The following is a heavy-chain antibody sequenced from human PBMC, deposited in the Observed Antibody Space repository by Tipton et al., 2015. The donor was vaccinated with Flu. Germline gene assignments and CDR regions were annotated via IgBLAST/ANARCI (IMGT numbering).Heavy chain of an antibody. Sequence: VQLVQSGAEVKKPGASVKVSCKASGYTFTSYNMHWVRQAPGQGLEWMGIIYPAGGGISYAQKFQGRVIMTRDRSAGTVRMELSSLRSDDTAMYYCARDKGGGTYTFDVWGQGTMVTVSS. CDR1: GYTFTSYN. V-gene: IGHV1-46*01. CDR3: ARDKGGGTYTFDV. D-gene: IGHD1-1*01. J-gene: IGHJ3*01. CDR2: IYPAGGGI.